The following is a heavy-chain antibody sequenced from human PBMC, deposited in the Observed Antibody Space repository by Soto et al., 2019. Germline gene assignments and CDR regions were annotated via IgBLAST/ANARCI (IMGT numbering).Heavy chain of an antibody. V-gene: IGHV3-53*01. CDR2: IYTGGST. J-gene: IGHJ5*02. CDR3: ARAYGASPALFDP. Sequence: EVQLVESGGGLIQPGGSLRLSCAASGFTVSSDYMSWVRQAPGKGLEWVSVIYTGGSTYYADSVKGRFTFSRDNSKNTLYLQMNSLRVEDTAVYYCARAYGASPALFDPWGQGTLVTVSS. CDR1: GFTVSSDY. D-gene: IGHD4-17*01.